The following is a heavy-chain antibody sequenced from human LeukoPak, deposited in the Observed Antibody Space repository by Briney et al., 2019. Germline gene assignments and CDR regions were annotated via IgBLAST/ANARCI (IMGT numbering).Heavy chain of an antibody. CDR1: GGSISSSNYY. J-gene: IGHJ6*03. D-gene: IGHD3-10*01. V-gene: IGHV4-39*07. CDR2: IYYSGST. CDR3: AREVYYHGSDGYYYYYYYMDV. Sequence: KPSETLSLTCTVSGGSISSSNYYWGWIRQPPGKGLEWFGSIYYSGSTYYNPSLKSRVTISVDTSENQFSLKLSSVTAADTAVYYCAREVYYHGSDGYYYYYYYMDVWGKGTTVTISS.